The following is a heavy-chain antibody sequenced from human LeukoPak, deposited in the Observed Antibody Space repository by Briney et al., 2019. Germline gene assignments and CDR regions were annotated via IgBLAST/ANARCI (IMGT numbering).Heavy chain of an antibody. Sequence: GGSLRLSCAASGFTFSSYEMNWVRQAPGKGLEWVSAISGSGGSTYYADSVKGRFTISRDNSKNTLYLQMNSLRAEDTAVYYCAKVPFIAVAGPSFDYWGQGTLVTVSS. CDR1: GFTFSSYE. CDR2: ISGSGGST. CDR3: AKVPFIAVAGPSFDY. V-gene: IGHV3-23*01. D-gene: IGHD6-19*01. J-gene: IGHJ4*02.